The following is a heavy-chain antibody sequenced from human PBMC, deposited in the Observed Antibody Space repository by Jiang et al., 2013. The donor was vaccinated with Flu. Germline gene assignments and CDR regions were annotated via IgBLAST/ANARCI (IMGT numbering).Heavy chain of an antibody. CDR1: GFTFSRNG. CDR2: IWYDGSNK. CDR3: ARGGYSGYDIRLWDYYGMDV. V-gene: IGHV3-33*08. D-gene: IGHD5-12*01. J-gene: IGHJ6*02. Sequence: QLVESGGGVVQPGRSLRLSCAGSGFTFSRNGMHWVRQAPGKGLEWAAVIWYDGSNKYYADSVKGRFTISRDNSKNTLYLQMNSLRAEDTAVYYCARGGYSGYDIRLWDYYGMDVWGQGTTVTVSS.